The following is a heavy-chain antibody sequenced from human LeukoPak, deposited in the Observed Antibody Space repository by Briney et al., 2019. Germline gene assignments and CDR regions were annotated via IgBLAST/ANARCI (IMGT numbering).Heavy chain of an antibody. D-gene: IGHD3-22*01. CDR2: IYYSGST. CDR1: GGSISSYY. V-gene: IGHV4-59*01. CDR3: AKDHDSSGYYVDY. J-gene: IGHJ4*02. Sequence: SETLSLTCTVSGGSISSYYWSWIRQPPGKGLEWIGYIYYSGSTNYNPSLKSRVTISVDTSKNQFSLKLSSVTAEDTAVYYCAKDHDSSGYYVDYWGQGTLVTVSS.